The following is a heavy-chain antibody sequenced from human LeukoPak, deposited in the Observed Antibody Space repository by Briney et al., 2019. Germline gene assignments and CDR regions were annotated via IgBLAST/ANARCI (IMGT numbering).Heavy chain of an antibody. D-gene: IGHD1-26*01. J-gene: IGHJ4*02. Sequence: PSQTLSLTCTVSGGSISSGSYYWSWIRQPAGKGLEWIGRIYTSGSTNYNPSLKSRVTISVDTSKNQFSLKLSSVTAADTAVYYCARVWSGRHSGSSEYYFDYWGQGTLVTVSS. CDR1: GGSISSGSYY. V-gene: IGHV4-61*02. CDR3: ARVWSGRHSGSSEYYFDY. CDR2: IYTSGST.